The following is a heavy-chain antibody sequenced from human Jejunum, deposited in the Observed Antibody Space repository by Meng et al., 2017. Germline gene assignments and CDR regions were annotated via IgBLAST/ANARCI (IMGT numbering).Heavy chain of an antibody. V-gene: IGHV4-38-2*02. CDR1: GYSIRSGYY. D-gene: IGHD4-17*01. Sequence: PSETLSLTCTVSGYSIRSGYYWGWIRQPPGKGLEWIGSIYNSGITYYNPSLKSRVTISVDMSKKQFSLKLNSVTAADTAVYYCATSPGDGDYHFDDWGQGTLVTVSS. J-gene: IGHJ4*02. CDR2: IYNSGIT. CDR3: ATSPGDGDYHFDD.